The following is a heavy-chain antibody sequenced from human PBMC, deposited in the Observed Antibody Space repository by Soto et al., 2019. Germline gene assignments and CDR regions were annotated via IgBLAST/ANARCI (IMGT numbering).Heavy chain of an antibody. J-gene: IGHJ6*02. CDR2: IIPIFGTA. Sequence: SVKVSCKASGGTFSSYAISWVRQAPGHGLEWMGGIIPIFGTANYAQKFQGRITITAEESTSTAYRELSSLRSEDTAVYYCARGVTTAYYYYGMDVWGQGTTVTVSS. D-gene: IGHD4-17*01. CDR3: ARGVTTAYYYYGMDV. V-gene: IGHV1-69*13. CDR1: GGTFSSYA.